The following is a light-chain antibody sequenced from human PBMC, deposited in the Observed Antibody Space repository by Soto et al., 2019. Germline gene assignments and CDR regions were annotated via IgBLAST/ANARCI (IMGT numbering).Light chain of an antibody. CDR3: SSYTSSSTLV. CDR1: SSDVGGYHY. Sequence: QSVLTQPASVSGSPGQSITISCTGTSSDVGGYHYVSWYQHHPGKAPKLMIYEVSNRPSGVSDRFSGSKSGNTASLTISGLQAEDEADYYCSSYTSSSTLVFGTGTQLTVL. CDR2: EVS. V-gene: IGLV2-14*01. J-gene: IGLJ1*01.